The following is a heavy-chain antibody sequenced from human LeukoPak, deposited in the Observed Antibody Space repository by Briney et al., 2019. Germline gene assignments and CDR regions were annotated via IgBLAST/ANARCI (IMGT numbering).Heavy chain of an antibody. CDR2: ISGSGGST. CDR1: GFTFSSYA. CDR3: AKEEGYGSGSNDY. J-gene: IGHJ4*02. Sequence: GESLRHSCAASGFTFSSYAMSWVRQAPGKGLEWVSTISGSGGSTYYADSVKGRFTISRDNSKNTLYLQMNSLRAEDTAVYYCAKEEGYGSGSNDYWGQGTLVTVSS. V-gene: IGHV3-23*01. D-gene: IGHD3-10*01.